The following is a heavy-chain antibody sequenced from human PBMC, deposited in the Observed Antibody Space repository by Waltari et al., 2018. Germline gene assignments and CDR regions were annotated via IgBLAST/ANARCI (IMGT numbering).Heavy chain of an antibody. CDR2: VSGYNGDT. Sequence: VQLVQSDTEVQKPVASVMVSCKTSGYTFNSSAFSWVRQAPGQGLEWMGWVSGYNGDTFYAQNFQDRLTMTTETSTTTTYMELRNLRSDDTAIYYCARVSTNNGPGDLDYWGQGTLVTVSA. CDR1: GYTFNSSA. CDR3: ARVSTNNGPGDLDY. D-gene: IGHD2-8*01. V-gene: IGHV1-18*01. J-gene: IGHJ4*02.